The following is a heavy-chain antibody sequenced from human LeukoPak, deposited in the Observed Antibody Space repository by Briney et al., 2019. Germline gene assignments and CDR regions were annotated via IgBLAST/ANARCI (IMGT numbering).Heavy chain of an antibody. CDR1: GFTFSSYS. CDR3: ARGLRLGIVVVVAATAAFDI. V-gene: IGHV4-34*01. CDR2: INHSGST. J-gene: IGHJ3*02. Sequence: GSLRLSCAASGFTFSSYSMNWVRQAPGKGLEWIGEINHSGSTNYDPSLKSRVTISVDTSKNQFSLKLSSVTAADTAVYYCARGLRLGIVVVVAATAAFDIWGQGTMVTVSS. D-gene: IGHD2-15*01.